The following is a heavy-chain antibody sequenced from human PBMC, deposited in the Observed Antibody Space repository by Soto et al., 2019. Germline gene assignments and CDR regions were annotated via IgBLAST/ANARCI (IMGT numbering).Heavy chain of an antibody. Sequence: ASVKVSCKASGYTFTNYGITWVRQAPGQGLEWMGGIDAYSGDTHYAQRLQGRVTMTTNTSTSTAYMELSSLRSEDTAVYYCARGALTSDYGDYLVLFDSRGQGSLVIVSS. D-gene: IGHD4-17*01. CDR2: IDAYSGDT. J-gene: IGHJ5*01. V-gene: IGHV1-18*01. CDR1: GYTFTNYG. CDR3: ARGALTSDYGDYLVLFDS.